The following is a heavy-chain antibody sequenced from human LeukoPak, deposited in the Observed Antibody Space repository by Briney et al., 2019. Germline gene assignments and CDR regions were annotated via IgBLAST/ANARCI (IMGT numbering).Heavy chain of an antibody. CDR1: GGSISTYY. J-gene: IGHJ4*02. V-gene: IGHV4-59*01. Sequence: SETLSLTCTVSGGSISTYYWSWIRQPPGNGLEWIGYIYYSGSTNYTPSLKSRVTISVDTSKNQFSLNLSSVTAADTAVYYCARGRSRDGYNYDYWGQGTLVTVSS. D-gene: IGHD5-24*01. CDR2: IYYSGST. CDR3: ARGRSRDGYNYDY.